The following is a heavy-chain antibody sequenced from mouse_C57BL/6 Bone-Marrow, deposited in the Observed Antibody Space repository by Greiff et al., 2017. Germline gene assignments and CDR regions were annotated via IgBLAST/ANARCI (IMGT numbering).Heavy chain of an antibody. J-gene: IGHJ4*01. CDR2: IWSGGST. CDR3: ARKNLLRGYYAMDY. CDR1: GFSLTSYG. D-gene: IGHD2-1*01. Sequence: QVQLKESGPGLVQPSQSLSITCTVSGFSLTSYGVHWVRQSPGKGLEWLGVIWSGGSTDYNAAFISRLSISKDNSKSQVFFKMNSLQADDTDIYYCARKNLLRGYYAMDYWGQGTSVTVSS. V-gene: IGHV2-2*01.